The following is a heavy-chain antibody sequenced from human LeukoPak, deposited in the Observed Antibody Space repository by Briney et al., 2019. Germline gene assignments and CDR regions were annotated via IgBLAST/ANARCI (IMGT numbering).Heavy chain of an antibody. Sequence: GRSLRLSCAASGFTFSTYSMNWVRQAPGKGLEWVSSISSSGSYIYYADSMKGRFIMSRDNAKKSLNLQMNSLRAEDTAVYYCARGRTDFWSGYYPQGFDIWGQGTMVTVSS. CDR2: ISSSGSYI. CDR3: ARGRTDFWSGYYPQGFDI. D-gene: IGHD3-3*01. CDR1: GFTFSTYS. J-gene: IGHJ3*02. V-gene: IGHV3-21*01.